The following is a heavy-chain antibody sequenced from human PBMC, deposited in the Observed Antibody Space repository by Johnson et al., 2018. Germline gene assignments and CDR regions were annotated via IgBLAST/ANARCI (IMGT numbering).Heavy chain of an antibody. Sequence: QVQPVESGGGLVRPGGSLRLSCAASGFTFSDYYMSWIRQAPGKGLEWVSYISSGGRTMNYADSVKGRFTISRDNAKNSLHLQMNSLRVEDTAVYYCARAASGAGTFDIWGQGTMVTVSS. V-gene: IGHV3-11*01. CDR2: ISSGGRTM. CDR1: GFTFSDYY. D-gene: IGHD3-10*01. CDR3: ARAASGAGTFDI. J-gene: IGHJ3*02.